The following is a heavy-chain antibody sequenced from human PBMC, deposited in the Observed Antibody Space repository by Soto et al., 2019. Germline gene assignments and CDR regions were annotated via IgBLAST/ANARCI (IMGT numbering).Heavy chain of an antibody. J-gene: IGHJ6*02. Sequence: SLRLSCASSGFTFSSYGMHCVRHSPGKWLEWVAVIWYDGSNKYYADSVKGRFTISRDNSKNTLYLQMNSLRAEDTAVYYCARDMAGHFLAWLLPRELGGQGTTVPVYS. V-gene: IGHV3-33*01. CDR3: ARDMAGHFLAWLLPREL. CDR2: IWYDGSNK. CDR1: GFTFSSYG. D-gene: IGHD3-3*01.